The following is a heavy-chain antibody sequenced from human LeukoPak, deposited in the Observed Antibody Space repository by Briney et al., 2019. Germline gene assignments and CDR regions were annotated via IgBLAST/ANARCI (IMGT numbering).Heavy chain of an antibody. D-gene: IGHD4-17*01. CDR3: ARGRLRWLTPAFDI. CDR1: GGSFSGYY. J-gene: IGHJ3*02. Sequence: PSETLSLTCAVYGGSFSGYYWSWIRQPPGKGLEWIGEINHSGSTNYNPSLKSRVTISVDTSKNQFSLKLSSVTAADTAVYYCARGRLRWLTPAFDIWGQGTMVTVSS. V-gene: IGHV4-34*01. CDR2: INHSGST.